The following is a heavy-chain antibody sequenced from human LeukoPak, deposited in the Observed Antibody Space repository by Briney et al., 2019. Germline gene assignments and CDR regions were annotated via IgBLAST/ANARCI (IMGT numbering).Heavy chain of an antibody. CDR3: ARDTVVVIATLTFDP. V-gene: IGHV1-2*02. CDR1: GYTFTGYY. CDR2: INPNSGGT. D-gene: IGHD2-21*01. Sequence: ASVKVSCKASGYTFTGYYMHWVRQAPGQGLEWMGWINPNSGGTNYAQKFQGRVTMTRDTSISTAYMELSRLRSDDTAVYYCARDTVVVIATLTFDPWGQGTLVTVSS. J-gene: IGHJ5*02.